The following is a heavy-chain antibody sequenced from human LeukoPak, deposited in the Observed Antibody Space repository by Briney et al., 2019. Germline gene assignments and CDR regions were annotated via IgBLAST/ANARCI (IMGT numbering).Heavy chain of an antibody. V-gene: IGHV3-7*01. D-gene: IGHD6-13*01. CDR3: ARLTGYSSSWPYFDY. Sequence: GGSLRLSCAASGFTFSSYWMSWVRQAPGKGMEWVANIKQDGSEKYYVDSVKGRFTISRDNAKNSLYLQMNSLRAEDTAVYYCARLTGYSSSWPYFDYWGQGTLVTVSS. CDR2: IKQDGSEK. J-gene: IGHJ4*02. CDR1: GFTFSSYW.